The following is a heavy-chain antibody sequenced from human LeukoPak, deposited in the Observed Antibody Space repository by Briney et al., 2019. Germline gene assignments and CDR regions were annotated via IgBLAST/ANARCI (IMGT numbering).Heavy chain of an antibody. J-gene: IGHJ3*02. CDR1: GGTFSSYA. V-gene: IGHV1-69*13. CDR2: IIPIFGTA. CDR3: ARRGGSRRYAFDI. D-gene: IGHD2-15*01. Sequence: SVKVSCKASGGTFSSYAISWVRQAPGQGLEWMGGIIPIFGTANYAQKFQGRVTITADESTSTAYMELSSLRSEDTAVYYSARRGGSRRYAFDIWGQGTMVTVSS.